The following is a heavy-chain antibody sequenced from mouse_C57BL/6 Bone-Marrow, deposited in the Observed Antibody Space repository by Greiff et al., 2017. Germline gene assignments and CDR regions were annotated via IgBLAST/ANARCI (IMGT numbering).Heavy chain of an antibody. V-gene: IGHV1-53*01. D-gene: IGHD2-4*01. CDR1: GYPFTSYW. Sequence: VQLQQPGTELVKPGASVKLSCKASGYPFTSYWMHWVKQRPGQGLEWIGNINPSNGGTNYNEKFKSKATLTVDKSSSTAYMQLSSLTSEDSAVYYCARNERLRAWFAYGGQGTLVTVSA. J-gene: IGHJ3*01. CDR3: ARNERLRAWFAY. CDR2: INPSNGGT.